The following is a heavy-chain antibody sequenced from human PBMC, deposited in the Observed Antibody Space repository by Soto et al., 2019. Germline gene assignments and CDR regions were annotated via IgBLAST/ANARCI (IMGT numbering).Heavy chain of an antibody. Sequence: QPGGSLRLSCAASGFTFSSYGMHWVRQAPGKGLEWVAVIWYDGSNKYYADSVKGRFTISRDNSKNTLYLQMNSLRAEDTAVYYCARAYSSSSHWFDPWGQGTLVTVSS. V-gene: IGHV3-33*01. J-gene: IGHJ5*02. CDR3: ARAYSSSSHWFDP. CDR2: IWYDGSNK. CDR1: GFTFSSYG. D-gene: IGHD6-13*01.